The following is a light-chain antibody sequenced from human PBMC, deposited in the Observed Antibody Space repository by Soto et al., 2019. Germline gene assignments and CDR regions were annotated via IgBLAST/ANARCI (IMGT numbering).Light chain of an antibody. Sequence: DIQMTQSPSTLSASLGDRVTITCRASQSISSWLIWYQQKAGQAPKLLIYNASIVESGVPSRFSGSGSGTEFTLTISSLQPDDSATYYCQQYSSFATFGQGTRVEVK. J-gene: IGKJ1*01. CDR2: NAS. CDR3: QQYSSFAT. CDR1: QSISSW. V-gene: IGKV1-5*03.